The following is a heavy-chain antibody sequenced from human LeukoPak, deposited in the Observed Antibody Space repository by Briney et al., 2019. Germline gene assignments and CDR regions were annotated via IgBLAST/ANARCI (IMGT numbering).Heavy chain of an antibody. J-gene: IGHJ4*02. CDR2: IYTSGST. CDR1: GGSISSRSYY. V-gene: IGHV4-61*02. Sequence: PSQTLSLTCTVSGGSISSRSYYWSWIRQPAGKGLEWIGRIYTSGSTYYNPSLKSRVTISVDTSKNQFSLKLSSVTAADTAVYYCARSKMGGNDYWGQGTLVTVSS. D-gene: IGHD1-26*01. CDR3: ARSKMGGNDY.